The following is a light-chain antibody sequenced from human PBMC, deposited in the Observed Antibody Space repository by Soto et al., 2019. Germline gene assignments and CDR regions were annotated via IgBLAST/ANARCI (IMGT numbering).Light chain of an antibody. CDR1: QSVSSN. CDR3: LQHNSWPWT. Sequence: EIVLTQSPGTLSLSPGERATLSCRASQSVSSNLAWYQQKPGQAPRLLIYGASTRATGIPSRFSGSGSGTEFTLTSSSLQPEDFATYYCLQHNSWPWTFGQGTKVDIK. CDR2: GAS. J-gene: IGKJ1*01. V-gene: IGKV3-15*01.